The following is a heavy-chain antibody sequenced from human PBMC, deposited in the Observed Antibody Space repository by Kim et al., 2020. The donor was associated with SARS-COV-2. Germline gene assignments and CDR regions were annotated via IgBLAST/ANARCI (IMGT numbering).Heavy chain of an antibody. V-gene: IGHV3-23*01. Sequence: GGSLRLSCAVSGFNFINNAMNWVRQAPGKGLEWVSGISGTGTDTYYADSVKGRLTISRDTSKNTLYLQMNSLRAEDTAVYYCAKDVWDYSGMDVWVQGTTVTVSS. J-gene: IGHJ6*02. CDR2: ISGTGTDT. D-gene: IGHD1-26*01. CDR3: AKDVWDYSGMDV. CDR1: GFNFINNA.